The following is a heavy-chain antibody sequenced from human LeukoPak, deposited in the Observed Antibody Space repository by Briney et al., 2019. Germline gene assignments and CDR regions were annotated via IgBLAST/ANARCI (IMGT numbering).Heavy chain of an antibody. CDR2: INAGNGNT. CDR1: GYTFTSYA. CDR3: ARELLVGQKYFQH. J-gene: IGHJ1*01. Sequence: GAAVKVSCKASGYTFTSYAMHWVRQAPGQRLEWMGWINAGNGNTKYSQKFQGRVTITRDTSASTAYMELSSLRSEDTAVYYCARELLVGQKYFQHWGQGTLVTVSS. D-gene: IGHD1-26*01. V-gene: IGHV1-3*01.